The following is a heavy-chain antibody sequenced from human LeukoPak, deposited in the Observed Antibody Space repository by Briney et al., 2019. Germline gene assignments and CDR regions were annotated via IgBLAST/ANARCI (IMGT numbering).Heavy chain of an antibody. V-gene: IGHV3-7*03. CDR3: AKDRSSTSCYIVDY. J-gene: IGHJ4*02. D-gene: IGHD2-2*02. Sequence: GGSLRLSCAASGFTFSSYWMSWVRQAPGKGLEWVANIKQDGSEKYYVDSVKGRFTISRDNAKNSLYLQMNSLRAEDAAVYYCAKDRSSTSCYIVDYWGQGTLVTVSS. CDR1: GFTFSSYW. CDR2: IKQDGSEK.